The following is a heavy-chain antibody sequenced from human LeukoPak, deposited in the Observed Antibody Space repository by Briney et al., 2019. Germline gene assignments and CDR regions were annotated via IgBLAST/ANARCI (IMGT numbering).Heavy chain of an antibody. V-gene: IGHV3-30*18. CDR2: ISNDGSNK. D-gene: IGHD5-12*01. CDR1: GFTFSSYG. J-gene: IGHJ4*02. CDR3: AKVDIVATIDAGRLVDY. Sequence: GGSLRLSCAASGFTFSSYGMQWFRQAPDKGLEWEAAISNDGSNKYYADSVKGRFTISRENSKNTLYLQMNSLRAEDTAVYYCAKVDIVATIDAGRLVDYWGQGTLVTVSS.